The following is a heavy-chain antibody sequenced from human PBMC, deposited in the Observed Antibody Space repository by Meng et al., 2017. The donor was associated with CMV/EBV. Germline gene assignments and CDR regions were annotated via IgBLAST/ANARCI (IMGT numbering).Heavy chain of an antibody. Sequence: ASVKVSCKASGYTFTSYYMHWVRQAPGQGLEWMGIINPSGGSTSYAQKFQGRVTMTRDTSTSTVYMELSSLRSEDTAVYYRARGPSEVVPAAIWVSDNWFDPWGQGTLVTVSS. CDR3: ARGPSEVVPAAIWVSDNWFDP. V-gene: IGHV1-46*01. CDR1: GYTFTSYY. CDR2: INPSGGST. J-gene: IGHJ5*02. D-gene: IGHD2-2*01.